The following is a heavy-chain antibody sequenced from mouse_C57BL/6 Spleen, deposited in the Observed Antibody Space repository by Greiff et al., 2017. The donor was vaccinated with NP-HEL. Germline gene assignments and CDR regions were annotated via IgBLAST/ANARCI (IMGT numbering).Heavy chain of an antibody. V-gene: IGHV1-69*01. CDR2: IDPSDSYT. CDR3: ARGDYGNSAWFAD. CDR1: GYTFTSYW. J-gene: IGHJ3*01. Sequence: VQLQQPGAELVMPGASVKLSCKASGYTFTSYWMHWVKQRPGQGLEWIGEIDPSDSYTNYNQKFKGKSTLTVDKSSSTAYMQLSSLTSEDSAVYYCARGDYGNSAWFADWGQGTLVTVSA. D-gene: IGHD2-1*01.